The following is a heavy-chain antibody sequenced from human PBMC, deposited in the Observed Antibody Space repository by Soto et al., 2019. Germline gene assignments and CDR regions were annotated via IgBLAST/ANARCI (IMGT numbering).Heavy chain of an antibody. CDR2: IYYSGST. D-gene: IGHD3-10*01. J-gene: IGHJ3*02. V-gene: IGHV4-59*01. Sequence: SETLSLTCTVSCGSISSYYWSWIRQPPGKGLEWVVYIYYSGSTNYNPSLKSRVTISVDTSKNEFSLKLTSVTAADTAVYYCARYRGSLPTGDGTFDIWGPGTMVTVSS. CDR3: ARYRGSLPTGDGTFDI. CDR1: CGSISSYY.